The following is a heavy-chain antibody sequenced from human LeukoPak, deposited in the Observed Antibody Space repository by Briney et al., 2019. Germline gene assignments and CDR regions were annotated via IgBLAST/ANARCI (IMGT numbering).Heavy chain of an antibody. CDR2: INPNSGGT. CDR1: GYTFTGYY. J-gene: IGHJ6*03. D-gene: IGHD3-22*01. V-gene: IGHV1-2*02. Sequence: AASVKVSCKASGYTFTGYYMHWVRQAPGQGLEWMGWINPNSGGTNYAQKFQGRVTMTRDTSISTAYMELSRLRSDDTAVYYCARGYYYDSSGGYYYYYMDVWGKGTTVTISS. CDR3: ARGYYYDSSGGYYYYYMDV.